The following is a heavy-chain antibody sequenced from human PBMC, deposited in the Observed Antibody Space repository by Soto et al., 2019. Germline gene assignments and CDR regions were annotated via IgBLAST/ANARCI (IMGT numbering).Heavy chain of an antibody. CDR2: ISGSGGST. V-gene: IGHV3-23*01. D-gene: IGHD3-22*01. CDR1: GFTFSSYA. Sequence: PGGSLRLSCAASGFTFSSYAMSWVRQAPGKGLEWVSAISGSGGSTYYADSVKGRFTISRDNSKNTLYLQMNSLRAGDTAVYYCAKGSGYYYDNSGSNWFDPWGQGTLVTVSS. J-gene: IGHJ5*02. CDR3: AKGSGYYYDNSGSNWFDP.